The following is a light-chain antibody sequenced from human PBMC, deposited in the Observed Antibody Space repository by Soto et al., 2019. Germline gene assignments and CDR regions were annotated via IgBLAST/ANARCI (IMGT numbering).Light chain of an antibody. Sequence: EIVLTQSPGTLSLSPGERATLSCRASQSVSSSYLVWYQQKRGQAPRLLIYGASSRATSIPDRFGGSGSGTDFTRTISRLEPEDFAVYYCQHYGSSWTFGRGTKVEIK. CDR1: QSVSSSY. CDR2: GAS. V-gene: IGKV3-20*01. J-gene: IGKJ1*01. CDR3: QHYGSSWT.